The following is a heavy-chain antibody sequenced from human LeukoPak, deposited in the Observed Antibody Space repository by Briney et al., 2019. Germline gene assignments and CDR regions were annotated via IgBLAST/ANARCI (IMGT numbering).Heavy chain of an antibody. CDR3: ARDLLCGGASCYEPDSFDI. Sequence: GGSLRLSCAASGFTFSSYEVNWVRQTPGKGLEWISYISSGGGTIYYADSVKGRFTISRDDARNSLYLQMKSLRAEDTAVYYCARDLLCGGASCYEPDSFDIWGQGTMVTVSS. D-gene: IGHD2-15*01. CDR1: GFTFSSYE. V-gene: IGHV3-48*03. J-gene: IGHJ3*02. CDR2: ISSGGGTI.